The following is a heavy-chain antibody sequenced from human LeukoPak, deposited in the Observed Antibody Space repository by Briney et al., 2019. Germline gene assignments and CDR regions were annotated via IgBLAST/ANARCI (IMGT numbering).Heavy chain of an antibody. V-gene: IGHV1-69*05. CDR3: ARGYYDSSGYYYPDY. J-gene: IGHJ4*02. Sequence: GASVKVSCKASGGTFSSYAISWVRQAPGQGLEWKGGIIPIFGTANYAQKFQGRVTITTDESTSTAYMELSSLRSEDTAVYYCARGYYDSSGYYYPDYWGQGTLVTVSS. D-gene: IGHD3-22*01. CDR1: GGTFSSYA. CDR2: IIPIFGTA.